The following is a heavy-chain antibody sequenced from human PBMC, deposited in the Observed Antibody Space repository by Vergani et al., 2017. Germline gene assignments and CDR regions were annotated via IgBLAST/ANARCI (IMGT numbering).Heavy chain of an antibody. V-gene: IGHV4-39*01. D-gene: IGHD6-13*01. CDR2: IYYSGST. J-gene: IGHJ4*02. Sequence: QLQLQESGPGLVKPSETLSLTCTVSGGSISSSSYYWGWIRQPPGKGLEWIGSIYYSGSTYYNPSLKSRVTISVDTSKNQFSLKLSSVTAADTAVYYCARTAIAAAGIIDYRGQGTLVTVSS. CDR3: ARTAIAAAGIIDY. CDR1: GGSISSSSYY.